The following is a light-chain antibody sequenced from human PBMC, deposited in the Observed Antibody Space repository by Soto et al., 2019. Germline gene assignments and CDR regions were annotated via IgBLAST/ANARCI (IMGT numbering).Light chain of an antibody. CDR2: DAS. Sequence: GDIVTIPCRASPTITTWMAWYQQKPGKAPKLLVYDASTLQSGVATRFSGSGSGTAFTLTISSLQKEDVATYDGQQRYSTTRTFGQGTRVDIK. CDR1: PTITTW. J-gene: IGKJ1*01. V-gene: IGKV1-39*01. CDR3: QQRYSTTRT.